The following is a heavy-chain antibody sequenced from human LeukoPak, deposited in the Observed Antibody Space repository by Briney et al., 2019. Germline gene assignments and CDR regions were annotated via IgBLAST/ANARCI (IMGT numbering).Heavy chain of an antibody. CDR2: ISGSGGST. V-gene: IGHV3-23*01. CDR3: AKAPLLTGYYRPALGFDY. Sequence: GGSLRLSCAASGFTFSSYAMSWVRQAPGKGLEWVSAISGSGGSTYYADSVEGRFTISRDNSKNTLYLQMNSLRAEDTAVYYCAKAPLLTGYYRPALGFDYWGQGTLVTVSS. D-gene: IGHD3-9*01. CDR1: GFTFSSYA. J-gene: IGHJ4*02.